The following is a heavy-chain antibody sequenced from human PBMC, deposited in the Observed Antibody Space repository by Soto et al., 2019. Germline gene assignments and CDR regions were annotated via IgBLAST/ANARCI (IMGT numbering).Heavy chain of an antibody. J-gene: IGHJ4*02. CDR2: ISYDGSNK. V-gene: IGHV3-30*18. D-gene: IGHD2-15*01. Sequence: GGSLRLSCAASGFTFSSYGMHWVRQAPGKGLEWVAVISYDGSNKYYADSVKGRFTISRDNSKNTLYLQMNSLRAGDTAVYYCAKAESGYCSGGSCLLPDYWGQGTLVTVSS. CDR1: GFTFSSYG. CDR3: AKAESGYCSGGSCLLPDY.